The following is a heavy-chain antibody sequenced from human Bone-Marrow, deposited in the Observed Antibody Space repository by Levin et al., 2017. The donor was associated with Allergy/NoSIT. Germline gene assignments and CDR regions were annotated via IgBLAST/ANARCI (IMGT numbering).Heavy chain of an antibody. CDR1: GFTFGNHW. D-gene: IGHD5-18*01. Sequence: LAGGSLRLSCAASGFTFGNHWMHWVRQAPGKGLVWVSRLNSDASSTYYADSVKGRFTISRDSANNMLYLQMNSLRAEDTAVYYCARDRWTGGYSPFDAWGQGTQVTVSS. CDR3: ARDRWTGGYSPFDA. CDR2: LNSDASST. J-gene: IGHJ4*02. V-gene: IGHV3-74*01.